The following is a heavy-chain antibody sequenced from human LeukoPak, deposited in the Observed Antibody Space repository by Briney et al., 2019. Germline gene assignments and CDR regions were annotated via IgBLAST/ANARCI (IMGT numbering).Heavy chain of an antibody. Sequence: WASVKVSCKASGGTFSSYAISWVRRAPGQGLEWMGGIIPIFGTANYAQKFQGRVTITADESTSTAYMELSSLRSEDTAVYYCARDREFYYDSSGQLNTFDYWGQGTLVTVSS. CDR1: GGTFSSYA. J-gene: IGHJ4*02. D-gene: IGHD3-22*01. CDR2: IIPIFGTA. V-gene: IGHV1-69*13. CDR3: ARDREFYYDSSGQLNTFDY.